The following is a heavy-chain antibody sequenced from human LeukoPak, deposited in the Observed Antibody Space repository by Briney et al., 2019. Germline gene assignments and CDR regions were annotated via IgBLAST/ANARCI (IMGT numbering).Heavy chain of an antibody. CDR2: IYYTRNT. V-gene: IGHV4-61*01. D-gene: IGHD5-24*01. J-gene: IGHJ6*02. CDR1: GGSVSSGTNY. Sequence: SETLSLTCTISGGSVSSGTNYWHWIRQPPGKGLEWIGYIYYTRNTNYNPSLKSRVTISVDTSKNQFSLKLSSVTAADTAVYYCARASRWLQRRVHNYYGMDVWGQGTTVTVSS. CDR3: ARASRWLQRRVHNYYGMDV.